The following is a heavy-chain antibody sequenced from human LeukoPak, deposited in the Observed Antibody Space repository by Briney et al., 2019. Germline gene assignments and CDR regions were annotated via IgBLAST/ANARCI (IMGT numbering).Heavy chain of an antibody. V-gene: IGHV1-2*02. J-gene: IGHJ6*02. CDR1: GYTFTGYY. CDR2: INPNSGGT. D-gene: IGHD2-15*01. Sequence: WASVKVSCKASGYTFTGYYMHWVRQAPGQGLEWMGWINPNSGGTNYAQKFQGRVTMTRDTSISTAYMELSRLRSDDTAVYYCARVGGYCSGGSCPIYYYYYGMDVWGQGTTATVSS. CDR3: ARVGGYCSGGSCPIYYYYYGMDV.